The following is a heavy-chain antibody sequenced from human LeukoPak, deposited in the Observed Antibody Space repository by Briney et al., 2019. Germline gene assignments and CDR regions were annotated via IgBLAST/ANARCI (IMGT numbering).Heavy chain of an antibody. Sequence: GGSLRLSCAVSGFTFSSYAMSWVRQAPGKGLEWVSGISGSGSGTYYADSVKGRFTISRDNAKNSLYLQMNSLRAEDTAVYYCARGGNLQTFDYWGQGTLVTVSS. D-gene: IGHD1-14*01. V-gene: IGHV3-23*01. CDR1: GFTFSSYA. CDR2: ISGSGSGT. J-gene: IGHJ4*02. CDR3: ARGGNLQTFDY.